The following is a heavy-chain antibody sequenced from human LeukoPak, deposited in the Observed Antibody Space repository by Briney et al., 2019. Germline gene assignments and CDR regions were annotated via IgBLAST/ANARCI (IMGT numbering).Heavy chain of an antibody. Sequence: GGSLRLSCAASGFTFRNAWMSWVRQAPGKGLEWVGRIKSKTDGGTTDYAAPVKGRFTISRDDSKNTLYLQMNSLKTEDTAVYYCTTGERIVGATGYYYYYYMDVWGKGTTVTVSS. V-gene: IGHV3-15*01. CDR1: GFTFRNAW. CDR3: TTGERIVGATGYYYYYYMDV. J-gene: IGHJ6*03. D-gene: IGHD1-26*01. CDR2: IKSKTDGGTT.